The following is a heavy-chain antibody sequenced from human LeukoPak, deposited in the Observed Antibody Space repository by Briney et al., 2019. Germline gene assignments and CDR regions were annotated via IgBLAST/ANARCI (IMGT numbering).Heavy chain of an antibody. CDR1: GGSISSGDYY. J-gene: IGHJ6*03. V-gene: IGHV4-30-4*08. CDR2: IYYSGST. D-gene: IGHD2-2*01. CDR3: ARGAFDCSSTSCYLYYYYMDV. Sequence: SETLSLTCTVTGGSISSGDYYWSWIRQPLGKGLEWIGNIYYSGSTYYNPSLKSRVTISVDTSKNQFSLKLSSVTAADTAVYYCARGAFDCSSTSCYLYYYYMDVWGKGTTVTVSS.